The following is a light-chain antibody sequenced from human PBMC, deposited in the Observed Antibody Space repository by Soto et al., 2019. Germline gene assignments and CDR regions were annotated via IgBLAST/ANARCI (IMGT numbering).Light chain of an antibody. V-gene: IGKV3-20*01. CDR1: QSVSSSY. J-gene: IGKJ2*01. CDR3: QQYCSSPEYT. CDR2: GAS. Sequence: EIVLTQSPGTLSLSPGERATLSCRASQSVSSSYLAWYQQKPGQAPRLLIYGASSRATGLPDRFSGSGSGTDFTLTISRLEPEDFEVYYCQQYCSSPEYTFGQGTKLEIK.